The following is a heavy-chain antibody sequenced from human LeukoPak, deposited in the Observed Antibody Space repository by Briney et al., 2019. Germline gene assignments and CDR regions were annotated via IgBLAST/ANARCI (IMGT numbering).Heavy chain of an antibody. CDR3: ARGGAPGGFDI. V-gene: IGHV3-7*01. Sequence: GGSLRLSCAASGFTFSAHWMFWVRQAPGKGLEWVASIKQDGSEEYYVDSVKGRFTFSRDNAKNSMYLQMSSLRAEDAAVYYCARGGAPGGFDIWGQGTMVTVSS. D-gene: IGHD4-23*01. CDR1: GFTFSAHW. CDR2: IKQDGSEE. J-gene: IGHJ3*02.